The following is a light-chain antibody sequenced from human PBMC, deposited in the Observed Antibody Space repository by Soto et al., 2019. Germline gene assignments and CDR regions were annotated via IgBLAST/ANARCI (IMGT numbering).Light chain of an antibody. V-gene: IGKV3-20*01. CDR1: QTVTSSY. CDR2: GAY. Sequence: EVVLTQSPGTLSLSPGERATLSCRASQTVTSSYLAWYQQKPGQAPRLLIYGAYDRAAGIPDRFSGSGSGTDFTLTISRLEPEDFAVYYCQQYGTSPETFGQGSKVQ. J-gene: IGKJ1*01. CDR3: QQYGTSPET.